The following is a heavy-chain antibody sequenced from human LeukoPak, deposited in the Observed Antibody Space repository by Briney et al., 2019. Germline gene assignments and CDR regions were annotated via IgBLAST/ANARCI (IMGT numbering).Heavy chain of an antibody. CDR1: GGSINSDY. D-gene: IGHD3-9*01. CDR3: ARRTLDHYFDL. Sequence: SETLSLTCIVSGGSINSDYWSWIRQSPGKGLEWIGYISTSGSGTTNYNPSLKSRVTMSVDTSKNQFSLRLSSVTAADTAVYYCARRTLDHYFDLWGQGTLVSVSS. V-gene: IGHV4-4*08. CDR2: ISTSGSGTT. J-gene: IGHJ4*02.